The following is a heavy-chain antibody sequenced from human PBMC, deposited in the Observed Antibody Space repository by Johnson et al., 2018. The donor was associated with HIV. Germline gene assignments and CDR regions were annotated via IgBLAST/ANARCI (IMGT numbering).Heavy chain of an antibody. V-gene: IGHV3-30-3*01. CDR1: GFTFSRYA. CDR2: ISYHGSNK. CDR3: TRVKTDGRSGYRQSDI. Sequence: QVQLVESGGGVVQPGRSLRLSCAASGFTFSRYAMHWVRQAPGKGLEWVAVISYHGSNKYYADSVKGRFTISRDNSKNTLYLQMNSLGAEDTAVYYCTRVKTDGRSGYRQSDIWGQGTMVTVSS. J-gene: IGHJ3*02. D-gene: IGHD3-22*01.